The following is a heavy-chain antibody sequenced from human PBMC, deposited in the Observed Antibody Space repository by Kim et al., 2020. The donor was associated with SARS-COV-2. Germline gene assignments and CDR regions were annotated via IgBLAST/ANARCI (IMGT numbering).Heavy chain of an antibody. J-gene: IGHJ3*02. V-gene: IGHV1-18*01. CDR3: ARQRRGLWFGAAGAFDI. CDR2: ISAYNGNT. Sequence: ASVKVSCKASGYTFTSYGISWVRQAPGQGLEWMGWISAYNGNTNYAQKLQGRVTMTTDTSTSTAYMELRSLRSDDTAVYYCARQRRGLWFGAAGAFDIWGQGTMVTVSS. CDR1: GYTFTSYG. D-gene: IGHD3-10*01.